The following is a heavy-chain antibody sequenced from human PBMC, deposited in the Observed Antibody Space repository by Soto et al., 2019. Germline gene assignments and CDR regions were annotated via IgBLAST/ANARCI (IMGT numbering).Heavy chain of an antibody. J-gene: IGHJ5*02. CDR3: AKDTSNVLRFLEWFPNWFDP. Sequence: PGGSLRLSCAASGFTFSSYGMHWVRQAPGKGLEWVAVISYDGSNKYYADSVKGRFTISRDNSKNTLCLQMNSLRAEDTAVYYCAKDTSNVLRFLEWFPNWFDPWGQGTLVTVSS. CDR1: GFTFSSYG. D-gene: IGHD3-3*01. CDR2: ISYDGSNK. V-gene: IGHV3-30*18.